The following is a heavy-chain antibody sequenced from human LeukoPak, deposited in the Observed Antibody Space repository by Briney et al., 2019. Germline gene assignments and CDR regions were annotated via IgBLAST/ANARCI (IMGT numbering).Heavy chain of an antibody. V-gene: IGHV3-33*01. CDR2: IWYDGSNK. CDR3: ARGARKNYDSSGPYYYYYMDV. Sequence: PGRSLRLSCAASGFTFSSYGMHWVRQAPGKGLEWVAVIWYDGSNKYYADSVKGRFTISRDNSKNTLYLQMNSLRAEDTAVYYCARGARKNYDSSGPYYYYYMDVWGKGTTVTFSS. D-gene: IGHD3-22*01. J-gene: IGHJ6*03. CDR1: GFTFSSYG.